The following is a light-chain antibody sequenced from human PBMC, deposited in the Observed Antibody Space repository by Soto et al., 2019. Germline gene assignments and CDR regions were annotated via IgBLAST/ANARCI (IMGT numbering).Light chain of an antibody. CDR3: LQYGDWPPEYT. J-gene: IGKJ2*01. CDR2: GAS. Sequence: EMVITQSPATRSVSPGERATLSCRASQSIGNNLAWLQQRPGQAPSLLFYGASTRAPGIPARFSASGSRTDFTLTISSLQSEDFAVYYCLQYGDWPPEYTFGQGTKVEI. CDR1: QSIGNN. V-gene: IGKV3-15*01.